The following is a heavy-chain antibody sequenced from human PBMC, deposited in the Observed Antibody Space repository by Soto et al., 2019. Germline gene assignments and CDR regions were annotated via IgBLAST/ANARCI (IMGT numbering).Heavy chain of an antibody. CDR3: AKFVCGRSYSESYASDI. D-gene: IGHD2-15*01. V-gene: IGHV3-43*01. Sequence: PGGSLRLSCAASGFPFDDYSMNWVRQVPGKGLEWVSLISWDGADTYYADSVKGRFTVSRDNSKNSLYLQMNSLTTEDTALYSCAKFVCGRSYSESYASDIRGQGTIVT. CDR1: GFPFDDYS. CDR2: ISWDGADT. J-gene: IGHJ3*02.